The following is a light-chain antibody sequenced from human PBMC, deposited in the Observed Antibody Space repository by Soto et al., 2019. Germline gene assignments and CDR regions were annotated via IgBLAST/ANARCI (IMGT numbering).Light chain of an antibody. V-gene: IGKV1-39*01. J-gene: IGKJ2*01. CDR3: QQSYSTPYT. CDR2: AAS. CDR1: QTLRGD. Sequence: DIQMTQSPFFLSASVGDRVTITCRASQTLRGDLNWYQKKPGKAPKLLIFAASSLHSGVPSRLSGSGSGTDFTLTISSLQREDFATYYCQQSYSTPYTFGQGTKLEIK.